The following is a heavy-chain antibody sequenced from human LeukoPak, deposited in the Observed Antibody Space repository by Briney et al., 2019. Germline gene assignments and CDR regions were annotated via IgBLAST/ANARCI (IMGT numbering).Heavy chain of an antibody. CDR1: GFTFSSYE. J-gene: IGHJ4*02. CDR3: ARGADSSGLDY. V-gene: IGHV3-48*03. D-gene: IGHD6-19*01. CDR2: ISSSGSTI. Sequence: GGSLRLSCAASGFTFSSYEMNWVRQAPGKGLEWVSYISSSGSTIYYADSVKGRFTISRDNAKNSLYLQMNSLRAEDTAVYYCARGADSSGLDYWGQGTLATVSS.